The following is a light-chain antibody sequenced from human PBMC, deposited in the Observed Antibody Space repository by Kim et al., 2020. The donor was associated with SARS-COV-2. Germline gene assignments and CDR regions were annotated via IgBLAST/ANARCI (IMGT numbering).Light chain of an antibody. CDR2: QDD. V-gene: IGLV3-1*01. J-gene: IGLJ1*01. CDR1: NLGTKY. Sequence: VSPGQTVTITCSGDNLGTKYACWYQQKPGPSPILVIYQDDKRPSGIPERFSGSNSGNTATLTISGAQPMDEADYYCQAWDTTSYVFGTGTKVTVL. CDR3: QAWDTTSYV.